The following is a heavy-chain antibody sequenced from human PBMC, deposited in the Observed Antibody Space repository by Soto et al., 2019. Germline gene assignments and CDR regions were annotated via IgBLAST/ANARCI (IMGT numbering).Heavy chain of an antibody. J-gene: IGHJ4*02. CDR1: GYTLTELS. CDR2: FDPEDGET. Sequence: GASVKVSCKVSGYTLTELSMHWVRQAPGKGLEWMGGFDPEDGETIYAQKFQGRVTMTEDTSTDTAYMELSSLRSEDTAVYYCAKSIAEKRTVGYWGQGTLVPVSS. CDR3: AKSIAEKRTVGY. V-gene: IGHV1-24*01. D-gene: IGHD6-6*01.